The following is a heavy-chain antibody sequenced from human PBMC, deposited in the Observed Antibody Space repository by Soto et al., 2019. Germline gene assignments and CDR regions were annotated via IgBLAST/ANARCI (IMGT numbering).Heavy chain of an antibody. CDR3: ASLRITIFGAVTNYFDY. J-gene: IGHJ4*02. Sequence: SVKVSCKASGGTFSSYAISWVRQAPGQGLEWMGGIIPIFGTANYAQKFQGRVTITADESTSTAYMELSSLRSEDTAVYYCASLRITIFGAVTNYFDYWGQGTLVTVSS. V-gene: IGHV1-69*13. D-gene: IGHD3-3*01. CDR1: GGTFSSYA. CDR2: IIPIFGTA.